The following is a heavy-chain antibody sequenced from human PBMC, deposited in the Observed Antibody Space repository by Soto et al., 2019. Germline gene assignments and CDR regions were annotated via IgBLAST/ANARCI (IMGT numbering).Heavy chain of an antibody. V-gene: IGHV3-30-3*01. CDR3: AREDDYGYRYINYGLDV. CDR2: ISFDGTKK. Sequence: GSLRLSCAASGFTFNIYALHWVRQAPGKGLEWVAVISFDGTKKYYSDSVKGRLTISRDNLKNTLYLQMNNLRVEDAALYFCAREDDYGYRYINYGLDVWGQGTTVTVSS. D-gene: IGHD4-17*01. J-gene: IGHJ6*02. CDR1: GFTFNIYA.